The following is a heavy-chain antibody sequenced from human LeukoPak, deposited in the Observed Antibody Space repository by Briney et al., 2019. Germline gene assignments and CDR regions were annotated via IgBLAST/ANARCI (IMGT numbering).Heavy chain of an antibody. CDR2: IKSKTDGGTT. CDR1: GFIFSNAW. J-gene: IGHJ4*03. Sequence: GGSLRLSCAASGFIFSNAWMNWVHQAPGKGLEWVGLIKSKTDGGTTDHTAPVKGRFTISRDDSKNTLYLQMNSLKTEDTAVYYCTTEACRGDNCYFDYWGQGTLVTVSS. D-gene: IGHD2-21*01. V-gene: IGHV3-15*01. CDR3: TTEACRGDNCYFDY.